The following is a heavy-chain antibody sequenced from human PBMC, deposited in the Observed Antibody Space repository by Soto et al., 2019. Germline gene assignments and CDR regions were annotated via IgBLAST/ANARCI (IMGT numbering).Heavy chain of an antibody. CDR3: ASTLPLTTVTNDYYYGMDV. Sequence: EVQPLESGGGLVQPGGSLRLSCAASGFTFSSYAMSWVRQAPGKGLEWVSAISGSGGSTYYADSVKGRFTISRDNSKNTLYLQMNSLRAEDTAVYYCASTLPLTTVTNDYYYGMDVWGQGTTVTVSS. V-gene: IGHV3-23*01. J-gene: IGHJ6*02. D-gene: IGHD4-17*01. CDR2: ISGSGGST. CDR1: GFTFSSYA.